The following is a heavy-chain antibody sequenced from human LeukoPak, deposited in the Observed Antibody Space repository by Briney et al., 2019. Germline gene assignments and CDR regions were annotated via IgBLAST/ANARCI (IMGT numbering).Heavy chain of an antibody. V-gene: IGHV1-2*02. D-gene: IGHD3-10*01. Sequence: ASVKVSCKSSGYTFSGYYMHWVRQAPGQGLEWMGWINPNSGGTNYAQKFQGGVTMTRDTSISTAYMELSRLRSDDTAVYYCARSRFGELIDYWGQGTLVTVSS. CDR3: ARSRFGELIDY. J-gene: IGHJ4*02. CDR2: INPNSGGT. CDR1: GYTFSGYY.